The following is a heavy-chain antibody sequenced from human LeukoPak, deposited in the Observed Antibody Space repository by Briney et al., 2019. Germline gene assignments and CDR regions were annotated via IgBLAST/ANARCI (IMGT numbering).Heavy chain of an antibody. CDR2: IYYSGST. CDR1: GGSISSYY. CDR3: AREGWDSSRPGYFDL. V-gene: IGHV4-59*01. D-gene: IGHD6-6*01. J-gene: IGHJ2*01. Sequence: SETLSLTCTVSGGSISSYYWSWIRQPPGKGLEWIGYIYYSGSTKYNPSLKSRVTISVDTSKNQFSLKLSSVTAADTAVYYCAREGWDSSRPGYFDLWGRGTLVTVSS.